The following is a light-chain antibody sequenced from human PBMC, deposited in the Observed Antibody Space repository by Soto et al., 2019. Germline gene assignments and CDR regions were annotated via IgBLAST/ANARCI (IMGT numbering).Light chain of an antibody. CDR1: SSDVGGYNY. Sequence: ALTQPASVSGSPGQSITISCTGTSSDVGGYNYVSWYQHHPGKAPKLMIYEVSNRPSGVSNRFSGSKSGNTASLTISGLQADDEADYYCSSYTSSTTPYVFGTGTKVTVL. V-gene: IGLV2-14*01. CDR2: EVS. CDR3: SSYTSSTTPYV. J-gene: IGLJ1*01.